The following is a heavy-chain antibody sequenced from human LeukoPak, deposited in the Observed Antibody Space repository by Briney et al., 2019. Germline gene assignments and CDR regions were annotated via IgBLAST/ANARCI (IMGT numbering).Heavy chain of an antibody. CDR2: INHSGST. CDR3: AGAGTVYYYGSELISNWFDP. D-gene: IGHD3-10*01. Sequence: SETLTLTCAVYGGSFSGYYWSWIRQPPGKGLEWIGEINHSGSTNYNPSLKSRVTISVDTSKNQFSLKLSSVTAADTAVYYCAGAGTVYYYGSELISNWFDPWGQGTLVTVSS. J-gene: IGHJ5*02. V-gene: IGHV4-34*01. CDR1: GGSFSGYY.